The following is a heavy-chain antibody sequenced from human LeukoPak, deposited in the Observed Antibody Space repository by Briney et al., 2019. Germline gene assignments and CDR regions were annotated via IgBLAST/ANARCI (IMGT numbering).Heavy chain of an antibody. Sequence: GASVKVSCKASGYTFTGYYMHWVRQAPGQGLEWMGWINPDSGGTNYAQKFQGRVTMTRDTSISTAYMELSRLRSDDTAMYYCARVPEYSAYPTIDYWGQGTLVTVSS. V-gene: IGHV1-2*02. D-gene: IGHD5-12*01. J-gene: IGHJ4*02. CDR1: GYTFTGYY. CDR3: ARVPEYSAYPTIDY. CDR2: INPDSGGT.